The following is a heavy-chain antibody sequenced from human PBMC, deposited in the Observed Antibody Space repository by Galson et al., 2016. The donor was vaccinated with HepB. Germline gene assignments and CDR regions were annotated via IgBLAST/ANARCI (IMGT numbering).Heavy chain of an antibody. CDR3: ARQPDYGSGSSYPYYFDY. V-gene: IGHV3-53*01. CDR1: GFTVKNNY. Sequence: SLRLSCVASGFTVKNNYMNWVRQVPGKGLAWVSVIYSGGATDYADSVKGRFTISRDNSQNTLFLQMNGLRAEDTAVYYCARQPDYGSGSSYPYYFDYWGQGTLVTVSS. D-gene: IGHD3-10*01. J-gene: IGHJ4*02. CDR2: IYSGGAT.